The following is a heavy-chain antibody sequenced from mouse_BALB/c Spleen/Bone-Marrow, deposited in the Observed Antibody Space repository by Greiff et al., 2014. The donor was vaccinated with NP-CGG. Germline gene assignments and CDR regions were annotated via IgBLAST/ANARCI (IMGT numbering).Heavy chain of an antibody. CDR3: ARKLRFHAMDY. V-gene: IGHV2-2*01. J-gene: IGHJ4*01. D-gene: IGHD1-1*01. Sequence: QVQLKESGPGLVQPSQSLSITCTVSGFSLTTYGVHWVRQSPGKGLEWLGAIWSGGNTDYNAAFISRLSISKDNSKSQVFFEMNSLQAYDTAIYYCARKLRFHAMDYWGQGTSVTVSS. CDR2: IWSGGNT. CDR1: GFSLTTYG.